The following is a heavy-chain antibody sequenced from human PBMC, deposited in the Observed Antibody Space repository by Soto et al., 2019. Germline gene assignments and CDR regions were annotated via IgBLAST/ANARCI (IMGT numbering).Heavy chain of an antibody. CDR1: GFIFNNYA. J-gene: IGHJ4*02. CDR2: ISVDGTKE. V-gene: IGHV3-30-3*01. D-gene: IGHD2-15*01. CDR3: AGEVVDWQYFDY. Sequence: QVQLVESGGGVVQPGTSLRLSCVTSGFIFNNYALYWVRQAPGKGLEWVASISVDGTKENYADSVKGRCSISRDKSKNTLYLEMNSLRGEYTAVYYCAGEVVDWQYFDYWCQGTLVTVSS.